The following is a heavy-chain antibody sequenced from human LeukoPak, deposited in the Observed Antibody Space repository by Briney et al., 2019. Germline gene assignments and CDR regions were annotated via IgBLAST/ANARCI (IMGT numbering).Heavy chain of an antibody. V-gene: IGHV4-61*01. CDR3: ASCSSTSCYTRFDY. D-gene: IGHD2-2*02. J-gene: IGHJ4*02. Sequence: SQTLSLTCTVSGGSISSGSYYWSWLRQPPGKGLEWIGYIYYSGSTNYNPSLKSRVTISVDTSKNQFSLKLSSVTAADTAVYYCASCSSTSCYTRFDYWGQGTLVTVSS. CDR2: IYYSGST. CDR1: GGSISSGSYY.